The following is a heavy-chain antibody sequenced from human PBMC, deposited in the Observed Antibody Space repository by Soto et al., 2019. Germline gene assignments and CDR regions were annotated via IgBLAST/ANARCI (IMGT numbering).Heavy chain of an antibody. V-gene: IGHV5-51*01. CDR1: GYSFTSYW. J-gene: IGHJ4*02. Sequence: PGESLKISCKASGYSFTSYWIGWVRQMPGKGLEWMGIIYPGDPDTIYSPSFQGQVTISADKSTSTAYLQWNSLKASDTAMYYCARPPYSASYYYFDQWGQGTPVTVSS. CDR3: ARPPYSASYYYFDQ. CDR2: IYPGDPDT. D-gene: IGHD1-26*01.